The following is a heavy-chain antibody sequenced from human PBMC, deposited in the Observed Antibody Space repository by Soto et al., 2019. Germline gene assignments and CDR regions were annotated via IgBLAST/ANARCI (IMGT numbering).Heavy chain of an antibody. CDR2: ISVSSTLT. CDR1: GFTFSDYS. D-gene: IGHD2-15*01. Sequence: EVQMVESGGGLVKPGGSLRLSCAGSGFTFSDYSMNWVRQAPGKGPEWVSSISVSSTLTYYRDSVKGRFTISRDDAKNSLYLQMSSLRAEDTAVYYCTRDGSTGSCTRCYGMDVWGQGTTVTVSS. V-gene: IGHV3-21*01. CDR3: TRDGSTGSCTRCYGMDV. J-gene: IGHJ6*02.